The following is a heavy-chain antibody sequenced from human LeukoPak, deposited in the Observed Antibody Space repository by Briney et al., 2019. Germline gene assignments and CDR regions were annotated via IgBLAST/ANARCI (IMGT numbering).Heavy chain of an antibody. CDR2: ISGSGGST. Sequence: GGSLRLSCEASGFTFSSYGMSWVRQAPGKGLEWVSAISGSGGSTYYADSVKGRFTISRDNSKNTLYLQMNRLRPEDAAVYYCAKAPVTTCRGAFCYPFDYWGLGTLVTVSS. CDR3: AKAPVTTCRGAFCYPFDY. D-gene: IGHD2-15*01. V-gene: IGHV3-23*01. J-gene: IGHJ4*02. CDR1: GFTFSSYG.